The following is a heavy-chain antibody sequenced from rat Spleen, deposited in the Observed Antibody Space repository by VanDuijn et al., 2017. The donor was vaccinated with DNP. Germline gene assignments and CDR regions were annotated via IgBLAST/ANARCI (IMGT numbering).Heavy chain of an antibody. CDR2: ISYSGST. CDR1: GYSITTNY. D-gene: IGHD1-12*03. CDR3: ARGNDGYFPNWYFDF. Sequence: EVQLQESGPGLVKPSQSLSLTCSVTGYSITTNYRWHWIRKFPGDKMEWIGHISYSGSTGYNPSLKSRISITRDTSKNQFFLHLNSVTTEDTATYYCARGNDGYFPNWYFDFWGPGTMVTVSS. V-gene: IGHV3-1*01. J-gene: IGHJ1*01.